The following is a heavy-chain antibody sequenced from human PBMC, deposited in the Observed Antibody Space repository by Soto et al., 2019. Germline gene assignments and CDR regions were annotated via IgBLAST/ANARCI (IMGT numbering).Heavy chain of an antibody. D-gene: IGHD3-10*01. J-gene: IGHJ6*02. CDR2: IDPSDSYT. CDR1: GYSFTSYW. Sequence: HRESLKISCKGSGYSFTSYWISWVRQMPGKGLEWMGRIDPSDSYTNYSPSFQGHVTISADKSISTAYLQWSSLKASDTAMYYCARRPGRFGELSLPYYYGMDVWGQGTTVTVSS. V-gene: IGHV5-10-1*01. CDR3: ARRPGRFGELSLPYYYGMDV.